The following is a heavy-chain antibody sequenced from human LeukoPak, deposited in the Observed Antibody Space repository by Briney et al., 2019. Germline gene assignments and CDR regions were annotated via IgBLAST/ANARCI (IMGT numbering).Heavy chain of an antibody. J-gene: IGHJ4*02. CDR3: VRGGDGNRRDFDF. CDR1: GYTFTTYY. V-gene: IGHV1-2*02. CDR2: INPNSGGT. Sequence: ASVEVSCKASGYTFTTYYLHWVRQAPGQGLEWMGWINPNSGGTNYALNFEGRVTMTRDTSVTTAYMEVSSLRSDDTAVYFCVRGGDGNRRDFDFWGQGTLVTVSS. D-gene: IGHD5-24*01.